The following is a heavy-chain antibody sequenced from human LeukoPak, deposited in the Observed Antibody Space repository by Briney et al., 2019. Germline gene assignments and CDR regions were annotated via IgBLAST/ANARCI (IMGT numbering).Heavy chain of an antibody. CDR1: GYTLTELS. V-gene: IGHV1-24*01. D-gene: IGHD3-3*01. CDR3: ASGYDFWSGYYTGMCFQH. Sequence: ASVKVSCKVSGYTLTELSMHWVRQAPGKGLEWMGGFDPEDGETIYAQKFQGRVTMTEDTSTDTAYMELSSLRSEDTAVYYCASGYDFWSGYYTGMCFQHWGQGTLVTVSS. J-gene: IGHJ1*01. CDR2: FDPEDGET.